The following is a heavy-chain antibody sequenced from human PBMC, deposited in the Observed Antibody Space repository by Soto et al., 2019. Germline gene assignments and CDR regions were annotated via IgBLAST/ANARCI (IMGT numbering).Heavy chain of an antibody. Sequence: EVQLVESGGGLVQPGGSLRLSCAGSGFTLSDHYIDWVRQAPGKGLEWVGRSRDKAQGYSTAYAASVKGRFTTSSDSSKTTVYLRMNDLRPDDTAVYYCATWHEREHAYDVWGQGTTVTVSS. CDR1: GFTLSDHY. V-gene: IGHV3-72*01. CDR3: ATWHEREHAYDV. CDR2: SRDKAQGYST. J-gene: IGHJ3*01. D-gene: IGHD1-1*01.